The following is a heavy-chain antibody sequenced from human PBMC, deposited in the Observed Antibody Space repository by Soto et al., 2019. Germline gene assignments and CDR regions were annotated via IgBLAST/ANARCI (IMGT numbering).Heavy chain of an antibody. V-gene: IGHV4-59*01. CDR3: ARDLGFCSSTSCYPWFDP. Sequence: QVQLQESGPGLVKPSETLSLTCTVSGGSISSYYWSWIRQPPGKGLEWIGYIYYSGNTNYNPSLKSRVTISVDTSKHHFSLKLISVTAADTAVYYCARDLGFCSSTSCYPWFDPWGQGTLVTVSS. J-gene: IGHJ5*02. CDR1: GGSISSYY. D-gene: IGHD2-2*01. CDR2: IYYSGNT.